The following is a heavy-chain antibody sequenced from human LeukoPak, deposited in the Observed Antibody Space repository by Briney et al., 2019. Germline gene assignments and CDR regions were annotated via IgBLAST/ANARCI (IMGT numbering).Heavy chain of an antibody. CDR2: INCDESST. V-gene: IGHV3-74*01. CDR1: GFTFSSYW. J-gene: IGHJ4*02. CDR3: GLAPLHSSSWEY. Sequence: PGGSLRLSCAASGFTFSSYWMHWVRQAPGKGLVWVSRINCDESSTNYAGSVKGRFTISKDNAKNTLYLQMNSRRGEETAVYYCGLAPLHSSSWEYWGQGNLVTVSS. D-gene: IGHD6-13*01.